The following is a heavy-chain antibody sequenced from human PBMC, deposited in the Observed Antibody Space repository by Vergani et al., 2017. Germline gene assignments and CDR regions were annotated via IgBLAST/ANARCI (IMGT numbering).Heavy chain of an antibody. J-gene: IGHJ2*01. CDR1: GFTFSSYS. D-gene: IGHD3-22*01. CDR3: ARATDDSSGYYTNWYFDL. Sequence: EVQLVESGGGLVKPGGSLRLSCAASGFTFSSYSMNWVRQAPGKGLEWVSSISSSSSYIYYADSVKGRFTISRDNAKNSLYLQMNSLRAEDTAVYYCARATDDSSGYYTNWYFDLWGRGTLVTVSS. CDR2: ISSSSSYI. V-gene: IGHV3-21*01.